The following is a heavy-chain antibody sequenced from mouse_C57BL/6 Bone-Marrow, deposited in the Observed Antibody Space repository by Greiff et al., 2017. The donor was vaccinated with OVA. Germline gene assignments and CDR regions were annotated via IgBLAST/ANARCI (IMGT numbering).Heavy chain of an antibody. V-gene: IGHV1-4*01. J-gene: IGHJ3*01. CDR2: INPSSGYT. D-gene: IGHD2-1*01. CDR3: ASPGGNYVSAWFAY. CDR1: GYTFTSYT. Sequence: QVQLQQSGAELARPGASVKMSCKASGYTFTSYTMHWVKQRPGQGLEWIGYINPSSGYTKYNQKFKDKATLTADKSSSTAYLQLSSLTSEDSAVYYCASPGGNYVSAWFAYWGQGTLVTVSA.